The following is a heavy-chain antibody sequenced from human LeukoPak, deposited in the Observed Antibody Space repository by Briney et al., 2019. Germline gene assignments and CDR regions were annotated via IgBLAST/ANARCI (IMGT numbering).Heavy chain of an antibody. CDR1: GGSLSSYY. Sequence: PSETLSLTCTVSGGSLSSYYWNWIRQSPGKGLEWIGYIYYNGNSGTTNYNPSLRSRVTLSVDTSKNQVSLKLTSVTAADTAVYYCARDLKYTYGFDYWGQGTLVTVFS. CDR2: IYYNGNSGTT. V-gene: IGHV4-59*01. J-gene: IGHJ4*02. D-gene: IGHD5-18*01. CDR3: ARDLKYTYGFDY.